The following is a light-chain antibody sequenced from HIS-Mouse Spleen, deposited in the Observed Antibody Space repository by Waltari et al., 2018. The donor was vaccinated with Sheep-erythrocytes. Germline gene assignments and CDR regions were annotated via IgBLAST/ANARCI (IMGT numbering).Light chain of an antibody. CDR3: CSYAGSSTPWV. CDR2: EGS. V-gene: IGLV2-23*01. Sequence: QSALTQPASGSGSPGQSLTIPCPGTGSALGRYHLASWYQQHPGKAPKLMIYEGSKRPSGVSNRFSGSKSGNTASLTISGLQAEDEADYYCCSYAGSSTPWVFGGGTKLTVL. J-gene: IGLJ3*02. CDR1: GSALGRYHL.